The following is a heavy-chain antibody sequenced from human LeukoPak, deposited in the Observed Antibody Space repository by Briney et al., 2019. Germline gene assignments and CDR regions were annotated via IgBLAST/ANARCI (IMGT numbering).Heavy chain of an antibody. J-gene: IGHJ4*02. V-gene: IGHV3-30*18. CDR1: GFTFSSYG. D-gene: IGHD6-13*01. CDR3: AKAAAGTPGSY. CDR2: ISYDGSNK. Sequence: GGSLRLSCAASGFTFSSYGMHWVRQAPGKGLEWVAVISYDGSNKYYADSVKGRFTISRDNSKNTLYLQMNSLRAEDTAVYYCAKAAAGTPGSYWGQGTLVTASS.